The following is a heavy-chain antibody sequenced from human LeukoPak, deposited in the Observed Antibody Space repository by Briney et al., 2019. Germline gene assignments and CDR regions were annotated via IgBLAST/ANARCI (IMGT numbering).Heavy chain of an antibody. CDR1: GFTFSTYS. D-gene: IGHD3-16*02. CDR2: ISSSSYYI. V-gene: IGHV3-21*01. J-gene: IGHJ4*02. Sequence: MPGGSLRLSCAASGFTFSTYSMNWVRQAPGKGLEWVSSISSSSYYIYYADSVKGRFTISRDNAKNAVYLQVNSLRAEDTAVYYCARGASYVWGNYRLDYWGQGTLVTVSS. CDR3: ARGASYVWGNYRLDY.